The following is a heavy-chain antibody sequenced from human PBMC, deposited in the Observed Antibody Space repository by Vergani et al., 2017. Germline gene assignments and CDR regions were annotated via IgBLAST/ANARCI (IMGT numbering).Heavy chain of an antibody. J-gene: IGHJ4*02. CDR2: LGKDGINT. D-gene: IGHD2-21*02. V-gene: IGHV3-30*02. Sequence: QVQFVESAGGVVQPGGSLRLYCAASGLTFSNFGMHLIRQAPGKGLESMAYLGKDGINTRYRDAVKGRFTVSRDNSKDILYLQMDSLRSEDTELYYCAKYLRDSTDGLPDSWGPGTLVTVSS. CDR1: GLTFSNFG. CDR3: AKYLRDSTDGLPDS.